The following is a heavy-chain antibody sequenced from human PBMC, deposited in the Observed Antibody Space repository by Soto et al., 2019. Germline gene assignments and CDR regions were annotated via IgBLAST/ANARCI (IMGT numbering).Heavy chain of an antibody. D-gene: IGHD2-21*02. Sequence: GGSLRLSCAASGFTFSSYWMHWVRQAPGKGLVWVSRINSDGSSTSYADSVKGRFTISRDNAKNTLYLQMNSLRAEDTAVYYCARVSSFYCGGDCYRIRGVDYWGQGTLVTVSS. CDR2: INSDGSST. V-gene: IGHV3-74*01. J-gene: IGHJ4*02. CDR1: GFTFSSYW. CDR3: ARVSSFYCGGDCYRIRGVDY.